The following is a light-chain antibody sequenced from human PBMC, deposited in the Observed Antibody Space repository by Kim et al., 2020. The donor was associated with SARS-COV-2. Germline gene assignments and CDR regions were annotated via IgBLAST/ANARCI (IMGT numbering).Light chain of an antibody. V-gene: IGKV1-5*01. CDR2: DAS. Sequence: DIQMTQSPSTLSASIGDRVTITCRASHTVRGWLAWYQQKPGKAPKLLIYDASTLKSGVPSRFSGSGSGTEFTLTINSLQPDDSATYYCQQYNTYCTFGQGTKVDIK. J-gene: IGKJ1*01. CDR3: QQYNTYCT. CDR1: HTVRGW.